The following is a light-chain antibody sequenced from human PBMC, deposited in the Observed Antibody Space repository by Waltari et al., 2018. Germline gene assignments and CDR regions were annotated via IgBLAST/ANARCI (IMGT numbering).Light chain of an antibody. Sequence: IQLTQSPSSLSASVGDRVTITCRASQGISSYLAWYQQKPGKAPKLLIYAASTLQSGVPSRFSGSGAGTDFTLTISSLQPEDLSTYYCQQLNSYPPSYTFGQGTKLEIK. J-gene: IGKJ2*01. V-gene: IGKV1-9*01. CDR3: QQLNSYPPSYT. CDR1: QGISSY. CDR2: AAS.